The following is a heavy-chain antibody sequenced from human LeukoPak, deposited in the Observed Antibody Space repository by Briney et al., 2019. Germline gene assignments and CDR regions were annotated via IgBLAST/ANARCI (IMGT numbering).Heavy chain of an antibody. CDR1: GYIFTDYF. Sequence: GASVKVFCKTSGYIFTDYFLHWVRQAPGQGLEWMGWINPYSGGTNFAQSFRGRVTMTRDTSITTAYLELSRLKFDDTAIYFCARSRSRSSTYYLGHWGQGTLVTVSS. CDR3: ARSRSRSSTYYLGH. CDR2: INPYSGGT. J-gene: IGHJ4*02. V-gene: IGHV1-2*02. D-gene: IGHD2-2*01.